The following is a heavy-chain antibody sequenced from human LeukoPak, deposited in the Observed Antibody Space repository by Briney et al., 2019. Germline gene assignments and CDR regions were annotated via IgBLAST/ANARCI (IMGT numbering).Heavy chain of an antibody. CDR3: AKVARPLAARRVDAFDI. J-gene: IGHJ3*02. CDR1: GFTFSSYS. V-gene: IGHV3-21*01. CDR2: ISSSSSYI. Sequence: PGGSLRLSCAASGFTFSSYSMNWVRQAPGKGLEWVSSISSSSSYIYYADSVKGRFTISRDNSKNTLYLQMNSLRAEDTAVYYCAKVARPLAARRVDAFDIWGQGAMVTVSS. D-gene: IGHD6-6*01.